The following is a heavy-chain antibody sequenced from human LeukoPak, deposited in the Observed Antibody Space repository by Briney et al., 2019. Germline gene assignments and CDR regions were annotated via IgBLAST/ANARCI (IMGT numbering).Heavy chain of an antibody. J-gene: IGHJ1*01. CDR1: GGSFSGYY. CDR3: ARSDYGDYPGYFQH. V-gene: IGHV4-34*01. Sequence: SETLSLTCAVYGGSFSGYYWSWIRQPPGKGLEWIGEINHSGSTNYNPSLKSRVTISVDTSKNQFSLKLSSVTAADTAVYYCARSDYGDYPGYFQHWGQGTLVTVSS. D-gene: IGHD4-17*01. CDR2: INHSGST.